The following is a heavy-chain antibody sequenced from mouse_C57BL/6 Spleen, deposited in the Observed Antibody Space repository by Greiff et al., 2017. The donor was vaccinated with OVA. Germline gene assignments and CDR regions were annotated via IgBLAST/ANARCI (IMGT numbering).Heavy chain of an antibody. D-gene: IGHD1-1*01. V-gene: IGHV1-19*01. Sequence: EVHLVESGPVLVKPGASVKMSCKASGYTFTDYYMNWVKQSHGKSLEWIGVINPYNGGTSYNQKFKGKATLTVDKSSSTAYMELNSLTSEDSAVYYCARGLITTVVARYFDVWGTGTTVTVSS. J-gene: IGHJ1*03. CDR3: ARGLITTVVARYFDV. CDR2: INPYNGGT. CDR1: GYTFTDYY.